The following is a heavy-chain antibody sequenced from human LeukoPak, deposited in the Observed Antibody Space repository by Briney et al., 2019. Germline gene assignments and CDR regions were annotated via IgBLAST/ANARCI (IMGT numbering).Heavy chain of an antibody. V-gene: IGHV3-30*02. Sequence: GGSLRLSCAASGFPFSSYGMHWVRQAPGKGPEWVAFMRFDGSIEYYADSVRGRFTISRDNSKNTLYLQMDSLRPEDTAVYYCARYRNIFRPLDYWGQGTLVTVSS. CDR1: GFPFSSYG. J-gene: IGHJ4*02. CDR2: MRFDGSIE. CDR3: ARYRNIFRPLDY. D-gene: IGHD4-11*01.